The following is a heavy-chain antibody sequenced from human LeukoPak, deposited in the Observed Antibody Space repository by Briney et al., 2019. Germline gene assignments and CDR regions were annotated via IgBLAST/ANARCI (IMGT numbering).Heavy chain of an antibody. J-gene: IGHJ3*02. CDR2: ISSSRSYI. V-gene: IGHV3-21*04. CDR3: ARESYYDSRDSFSDAFHI. Sequence: GGSLRLSCAASGFTFSSYSMNWVRQAPGKGLEWVSFISSSRSYIYYADSVKGRFTISRDNAKNSLYLQMNSLRAEDTAVYYCARESYYDSRDSFSDAFHIWGQGTMVTVSS. D-gene: IGHD3-22*01. CDR1: GFTFSSYS.